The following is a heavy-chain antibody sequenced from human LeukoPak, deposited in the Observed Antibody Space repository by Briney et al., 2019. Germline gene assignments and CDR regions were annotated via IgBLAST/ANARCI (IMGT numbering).Heavy chain of an antibody. CDR2: VYPGDSDT. CDR1: GYSFTSYW. D-gene: IGHD1-26*01. V-gene: IGHV5-51*01. J-gene: IGHJ4*02. Sequence: GEPLKISCKGSGYSFTSYWIGWVRQMPGKGLEWMGIVYPGDSDTRYSPSFQGQVTISADKSISTASLHWSSLKASDTAMYHCARGDESGSYCTYWGQGTLVTVSS. CDR3: ARGDESGSYCTY.